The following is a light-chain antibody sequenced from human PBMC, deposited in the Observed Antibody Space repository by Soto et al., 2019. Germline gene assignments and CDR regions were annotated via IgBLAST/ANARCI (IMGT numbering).Light chain of an antibody. CDR2: GAS. CDR3: QHHGGSPLFT. J-gene: IGKJ3*01. CDR1: QSVDSY. V-gene: IGKV3-20*01. Sequence: EIVLTQSPGTLSLSPGERATLSCRASQSVDSYLNWYQQKPGQAPRLLIYGASSRATGIPDRFSGSGSGTDFTLTVSRLEPEDFAVDYCQHHGGSPLFTFGPGTRVDIK.